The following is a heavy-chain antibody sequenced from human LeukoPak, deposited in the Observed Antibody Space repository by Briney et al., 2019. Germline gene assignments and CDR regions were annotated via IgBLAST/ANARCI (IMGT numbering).Heavy chain of an antibody. CDR2: ISYDGSNK. CDR3: ANPGSSGGHLNY. V-gene: IGHV3-30*01. CDR1: GFTFSSYA. Sequence: GGSLRLSCAASGFTFSSYAMHWVRQAPGKGLEWVAVISYDGSNKYYADSVKGRFTISRDNSKNTLYLQMNSLRAEDTAVYYCANPGSSGGHLNYWGQGTLVTVSS. J-gene: IGHJ4*02. D-gene: IGHD4-23*01.